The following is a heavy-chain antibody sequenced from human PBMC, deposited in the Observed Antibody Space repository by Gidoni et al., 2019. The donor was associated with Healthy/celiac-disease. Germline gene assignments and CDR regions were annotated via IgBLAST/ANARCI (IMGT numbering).Heavy chain of an antibody. CDR1: GFTFSSYS. D-gene: IGHD3-22*01. J-gene: IGHJ3*02. Sequence: EVQLVESGGGLVKPGGSLRLSCAAPGFTFSSYSTNWVRQAPGKGLEWVSSISSSSSYIYYADSVKGRFTISRDNAKNSLYLQMNSLRAEDTAVYYCARDSAYYYDSSGYFPDAFDIWGQGTMVTVSS. CDR2: ISSSSSYI. V-gene: IGHV3-21*01. CDR3: ARDSAYYYDSSGYFPDAFDI.